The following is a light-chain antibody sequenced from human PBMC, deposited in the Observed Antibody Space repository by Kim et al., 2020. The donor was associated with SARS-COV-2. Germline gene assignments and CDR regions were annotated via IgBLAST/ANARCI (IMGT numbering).Light chain of an antibody. CDR2: GAS. J-gene: IGKJ5*01. CDR3: QQYDIWPLT. V-gene: IGKV3-15*01. Sequence: EIAMAQSPGTLSVSPGEEVTISCRASQSISNNLAWYQHKPGQAPRLLILGASTRATGVPARFGGSGSGTEFTLTITSLQSEDFAVYFCQQYDIWPLTFGPGTRLEIK. CDR1: QSISNN.